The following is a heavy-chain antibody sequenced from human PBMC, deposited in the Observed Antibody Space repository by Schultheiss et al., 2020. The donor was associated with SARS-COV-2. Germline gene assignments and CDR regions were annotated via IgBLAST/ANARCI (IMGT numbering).Heavy chain of an antibody. J-gene: IGHJ6*03. Sequence: LRLSCTVSGGSISSGSYYWSWIRQPAGKGLEWIGRIYTSGSTNYNPSLKSRVTISVDTSKNQFSLKLSSVTAADTAVYYCARVRWTTVSYSRGYYYYYMDVWGKGTTVTVSS. D-gene: IGHD4-17*01. CDR2: IYTSGST. CDR1: GGSISSGSYY. V-gene: IGHV4-61*02. CDR3: ARVRWTTVSYSRGYYYYYMDV.